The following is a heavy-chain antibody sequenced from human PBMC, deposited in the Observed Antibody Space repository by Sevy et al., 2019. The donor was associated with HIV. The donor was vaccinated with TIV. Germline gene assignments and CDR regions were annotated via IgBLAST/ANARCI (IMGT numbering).Heavy chain of an antibody. Sequence: SETLSLTCAVSGYSISSGYYWGWIRQPPGKGLEWIGSIYHSGDSYYNPSLRSRVTISVDMSKNQFSLKLSSVSAADTDVYYGARESGDIVEVVAAPGDWFDPWGQGTLVTVSS. J-gene: IGHJ5*02. CDR1: GYSISSGYY. D-gene: IGHD2-15*01. V-gene: IGHV4-38-2*02. CDR3: ARESGDIVEVVAAPGDWFDP. CDR2: IYHSGDS.